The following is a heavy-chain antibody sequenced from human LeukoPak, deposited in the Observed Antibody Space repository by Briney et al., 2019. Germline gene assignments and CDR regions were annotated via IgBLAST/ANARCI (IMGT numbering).Heavy chain of an antibody. Sequence: GGSLRLSCAASGFTFSSYEMNWVRQAPGKGLEWVSYISSSGTGIYYADSVKGRFSISRDNAKNSLCLQMNSLRAEDTAVYYCARIYYYGSGSYYESMDVWGKGTTVTVSS. CDR1: GFTFSSYE. J-gene: IGHJ6*03. CDR3: ARIYYYGSGSYYESMDV. D-gene: IGHD3-10*01. CDR2: ISSSGTGI. V-gene: IGHV3-48*03.